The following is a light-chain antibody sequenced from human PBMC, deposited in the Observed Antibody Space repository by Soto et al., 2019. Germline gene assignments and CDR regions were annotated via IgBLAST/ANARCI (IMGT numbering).Light chain of an antibody. Sequence: IVMTHSPATLSVSPLKRSTLSCRASQSVSSNLAWYQQKPGQAPRLLIYGASTRATGIPARFSGSGSGTEFTLTISSLQSEDFAVYYCQQYNNWPTTFGQGTKVDIK. V-gene: IGKV3-15*01. CDR3: QQYNNWPTT. CDR2: GAS. CDR1: QSVSSN. J-gene: IGKJ1*01.